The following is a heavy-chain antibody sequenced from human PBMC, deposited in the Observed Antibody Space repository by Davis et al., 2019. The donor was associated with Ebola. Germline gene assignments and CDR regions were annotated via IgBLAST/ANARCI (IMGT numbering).Heavy chain of an antibody. Sequence: GRSLRLSCAPSGFTFSSYWMSWVRQAPGKGLEWVANIKQDGSEKYYVDSVKGRFTISRDNAKNSLYLQMNSLRAEDTAVYYCVKAYDFWSGYYRYWGQGTLVTVSS. CDR2: IKQDGSEK. V-gene: IGHV3-7*01. J-gene: IGHJ4*02. CDR1: GFTFSSYW. CDR3: VKAYDFWSGYYRY. D-gene: IGHD3-3*01.